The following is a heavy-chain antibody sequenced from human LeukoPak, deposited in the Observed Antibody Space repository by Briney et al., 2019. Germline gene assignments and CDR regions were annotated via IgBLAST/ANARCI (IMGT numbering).Heavy chain of an antibody. D-gene: IGHD2-15*01. V-gene: IGHV1-18*01. J-gene: IGHJ5*02. CDR1: GYTLTSYG. Sequence: ASVKVSCKASGYTLTSYGISWVRQAPGQGLEWMGWISAYNGNTNYAQKLQGRVTMTTDTSTSTAYMELRSLRSDDTAVYYCARDLRSRIAATDWFDPWGQGTLVTVSS. CDR3: ARDLRSRIAATDWFDP. CDR2: ISAYNGNT.